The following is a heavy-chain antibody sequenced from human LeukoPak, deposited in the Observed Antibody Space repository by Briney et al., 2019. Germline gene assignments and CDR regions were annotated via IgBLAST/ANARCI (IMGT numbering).Heavy chain of an antibody. CDR1: GYTFTGYY. J-gene: IGHJ4*02. V-gene: IGHV1-46*01. Sequence: GASVKVSCKASGYTFTGYYMHWVRQAPGQGLEWMGIINPSGGSTSYAQKFQGRVTMTRDMSTSTVYMELSSLRSEDTAVYYCARDTENQLWWYYWGQGTLVTVSS. CDR3: ARDTENQLWWYY. D-gene: IGHD2-21*01. CDR2: INPSGGST.